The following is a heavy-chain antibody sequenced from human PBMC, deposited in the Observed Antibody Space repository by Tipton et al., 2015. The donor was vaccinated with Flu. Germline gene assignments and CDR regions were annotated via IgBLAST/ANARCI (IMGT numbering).Heavy chain of an antibody. V-gene: IGHV4-59*01. D-gene: IGHD3-22*01. CDR1: GASISSYY. J-gene: IGHJ5*02. CDR2: IYYSGIT. CDR3: ARVGGGYRDTSGFIPWFDL. Sequence: TLSLTCTVSGASISSYYWSWIRQPPGKGLEWIGYIYYSGITNYNPSLKSRVTISVDTSKNQFSLRLSSVTAADTAVYYCARVGGGYRDTSGFIPWFDLWGQGTLVTVSS.